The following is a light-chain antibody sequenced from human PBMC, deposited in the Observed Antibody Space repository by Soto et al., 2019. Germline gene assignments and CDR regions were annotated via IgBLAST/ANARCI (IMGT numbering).Light chain of an antibody. CDR2: KAS. CDR1: QTISSW. Sequence: DIQMTQSPSTLSGSVGDRVTITCRASQTISSWLAWYQQKPGKAPKLLIYKASSLESGVPPRFSGGGSGTEFTLTISSLQPGDFATYYCQQYDSYPYTFGQGTKLEIK. CDR3: QQYDSYPYT. J-gene: IGKJ2*01. V-gene: IGKV1-5*03.